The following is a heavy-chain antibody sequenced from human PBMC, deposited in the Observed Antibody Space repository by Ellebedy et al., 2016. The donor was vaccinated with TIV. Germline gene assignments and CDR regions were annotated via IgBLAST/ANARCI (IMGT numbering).Heavy chain of an antibody. CDR3: ARDEGSGSHYYYYCGMDV. J-gene: IGHJ6*02. D-gene: IGHD3-10*01. Sequence: GESLKITCAASGFTFSSYGMHWVRQAPGKGLEWVAVIWYDGSNKYYADSVKGRFTISRDNSKNTLYLQMNSLRAEDTAVYYCARDEGSGSHYYYYCGMDVWGQGTTVTVSS. V-gene: IGHV3-33*01. CDR2: IWYDGSNK. CDR1: GFTFSSYG.